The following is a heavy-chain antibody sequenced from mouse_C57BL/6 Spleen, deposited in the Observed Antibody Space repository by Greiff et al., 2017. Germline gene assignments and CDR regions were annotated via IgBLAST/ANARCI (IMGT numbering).Heavy chain of an antibody. CDR1: GYTFTDYY. CDR2: INPNNGGT. V-gene: IGHV1-26*01. J-gene: IGHJ4*01. Sequence: VQLQQSGPELVKPGASVKISCKASGYTFTDYYMNWVKQSHGKSLEWIGDINPNNGGTSYNQKFKGKATLTVDKSSSTAYMELRSLTSEDSAVYYCAKGFFPYYAMDYWGQGTSVTVSS. CDR3: AKGFFPYYAMDY.